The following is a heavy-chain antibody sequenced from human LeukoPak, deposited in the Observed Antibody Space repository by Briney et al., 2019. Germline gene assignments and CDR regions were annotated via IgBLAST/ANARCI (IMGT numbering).Heavy chain of an antibody. J-gene: IGHJ4*02. CDR2: ISSSSTYI. CDR1: GFTFSSYS. D-gene: IGHD2-2*01. V-gene: IGHV3-21*01. Sequence: SGGSLRLSCAASGFTFSSYSMNWVRQAPGKGPEWVSSISSSSTYIYYADSVKGRFTISRDNAKNSLYLQMNSLRAEDTAVYYCARWRSTSGDQDFDGWGQGTLVTVSS. CDR3: ARWRSTSGDQDFDG.